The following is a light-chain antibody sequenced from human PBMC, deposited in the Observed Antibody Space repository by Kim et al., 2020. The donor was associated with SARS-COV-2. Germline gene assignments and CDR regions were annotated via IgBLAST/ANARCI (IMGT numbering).Light chain of an antibody. V-gene: IGKV1-9*01. J-gene: IGKJ5*01. CDR2: AAS. CDR3: QQVNSFPLVT. Sequence: VGDRVTITCRASQDIGGYLAWYQQKPGKAPKLLIYAASTLQSGVPSRFSGRGSGTDFTLTISSLQPEDLATYFCQQVNSFPLVTFGQGTRLEIK. CDR1: QDIGGY.